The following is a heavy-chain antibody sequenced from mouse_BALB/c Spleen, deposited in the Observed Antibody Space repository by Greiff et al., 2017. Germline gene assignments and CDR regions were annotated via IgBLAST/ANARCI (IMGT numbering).Heavy chain of an antibody. J-gene: IGHJ2*01. CDR3: TRGFYY. CDR2: IRLKSNNYAT. V-gene: IGHV6-6*02. CDR1: GFTFSNYW. Sequence: EVQLVESGGGLVQPGGSMKLSCVASGFTFSNYWMNWVRQSPEKGLEWVAEIRLKSNNYATHYAESVKGRFTISRDDSKSSVYLQMNNLRAEDTGIYYCTRGFYYWGQGTTLTVSS.